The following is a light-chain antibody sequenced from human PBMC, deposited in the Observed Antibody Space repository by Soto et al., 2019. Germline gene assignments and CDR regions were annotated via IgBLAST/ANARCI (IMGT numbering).Light chain of an antibody. Sequence: DIQMTQSPSSVSASVGDRVTIACRASQAISSWLAWYQQKPGKAPRLLIYAASSLQSGVPSRFSASGSGTDFTLTITSLQPEDFATYYCQQTNSFPPTFGPGTKVDVK. CDR2: AAS. CDR1: QAISSW. J-gene: IGKJ3*01. V-gene: IGKV1-12*01. CDR3: QQTNSFPPT.